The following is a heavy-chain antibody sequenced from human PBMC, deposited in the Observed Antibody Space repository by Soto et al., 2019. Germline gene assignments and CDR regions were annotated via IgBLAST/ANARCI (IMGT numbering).Heavy chain of an antibody. CDR2: IYYRGST. V-gene: IGHV4-31*03. Sequence: SETLSLTCTVSGGSISSGGYYWSWIRQHPGKGLEWIGYIYYRGSTYYNPSLKSRVTISVDTSKNQFSLKLSSVTAADTAVYYCASHEYSSLAHDYWGQGTLVTVSS. J-gene: IGHJ4*02. CDR1: GGSISSGGYY. CDR3: ASHEYSSLAHDY. D-gene: IGHD6-6*01.